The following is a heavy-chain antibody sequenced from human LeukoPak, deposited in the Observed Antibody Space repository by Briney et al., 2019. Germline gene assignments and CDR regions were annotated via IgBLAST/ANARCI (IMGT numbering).Heavy chain of an antibody. CDR2: ISYDGSNK. V-gene: IGHV3-30-3*01. Sequence: GGSLRLSCAASGFTFSSYAMHWVRQAPGKGLEWVAVISYDGSNKYYADSVKGRFTISRDNSKNTLYLQMNSLRAEDTAVYYCVRAAFDIWGQGTMVTVSS. CDR3: VRAAFDI. CDR1: GFTFSSYA. J-gene: IGHJ3*02.